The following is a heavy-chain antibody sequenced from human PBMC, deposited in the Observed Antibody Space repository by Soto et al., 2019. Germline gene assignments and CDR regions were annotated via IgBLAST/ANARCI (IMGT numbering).Heavy chain of an antibody. V-gene: IGHV3-33*01. Sequence: QVQLVESGGGVVQPGRSLRLSCAASGFIFSNYAMHWVRQAPGQGLEWVALIWSDGSYENYAESVKGRFTISRDKSKNTLYVQMNSLRLEDTAVYFCARGTGSGSFLIAYWGQGTLVTVSS. CDR3: ARGTGSGSFLIAY. CDR2: IWSDGSYE. CDR1: GFIFSNYA. D-gene: IGHD3-10*01. J-gene: IGHJ4*02.